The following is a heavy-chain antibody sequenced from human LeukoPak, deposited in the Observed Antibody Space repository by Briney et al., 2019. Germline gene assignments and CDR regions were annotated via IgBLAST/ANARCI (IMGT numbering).Heavy chain of an antibody. Sequence: SETLSLTCTVSGYSISSGYYWGWIRQPPGKGLEWIGSIYHSGSTYYNPSLKSRVTISVDTSKNQFSLKLSSVTAADTAVYYCARVREPAGFWSGYSNYYYMDVWGKGTTVTTSS. CDR2: IYHSGST. CDR1: GYSISSGYY. D-gene: IGHD3-3*01. J-gene: IGHJ6*03. V-gene: IGHV4-38-2*02. CDR3: ARVREPAGFWSGYSNYYYMDV.